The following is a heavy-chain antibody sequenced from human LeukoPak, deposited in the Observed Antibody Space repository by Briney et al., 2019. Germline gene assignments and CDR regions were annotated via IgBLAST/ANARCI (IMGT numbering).Heavy chain of an antibody. CDR2: IYHSGTT. CDR1: GGSISSSYW. Sequence: PSGTLSLTCGVSGGSISSSYWWTWVRQPPGKGLEWIGEIYHSGTTNYNPSLNSRVTISVDKSKNQFSLKLSSVTAADTAVYYCATVRGGCSSSSCYFENWGQGIQVTVSS. J-gene: IGHJ4*02. V-gene: IGHV4-4*02. CDR3: ATVRGGCSSSSCYFEN. D-gene: IGHD2-2*01.